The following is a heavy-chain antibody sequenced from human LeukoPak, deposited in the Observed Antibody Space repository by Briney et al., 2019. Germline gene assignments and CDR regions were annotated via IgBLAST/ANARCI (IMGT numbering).Heavy chain of an antibody. J-gene: IGHJ4*02. V-gene: IGHV3-30*03. D-gene: IGHD6-13*01. CDR2: ISYDGSNK. CDR3: VIQSFSWSGYFDY. Sequence: GGSLRLSCAASGFTFRSYGMHWVRQAPGKGLEWVAVISYDGSNKYYADSVKGRFTISRDNAKNSLYLQMNSLRAEDTAVYYCVIQSFSWSGYFDYWGQGTLVTVSS. CDR1: GFTFRSYG.